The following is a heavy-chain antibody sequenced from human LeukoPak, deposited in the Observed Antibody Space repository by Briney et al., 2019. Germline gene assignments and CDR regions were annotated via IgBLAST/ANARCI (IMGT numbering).Heavy chain of an antibody. V-gene: IGHV1-2*02. CDR1: GYTFTGYY. Sequence: ASVKVSCKASGYTFTGYYIHWVRQAPGQGLEWMEWINPNRGGTNYAQKFQGRVTMTRDTSISTAYMELSRLRSDDTAVYYCARFDYYDSSGYPLDYWGQGTLVTVSS. CDR3: ARFDYYDSSGYPLDY. D-gene: IGHD3-22*01. J-gene: IGHJ4*02. CDR2: INPNRGGT.